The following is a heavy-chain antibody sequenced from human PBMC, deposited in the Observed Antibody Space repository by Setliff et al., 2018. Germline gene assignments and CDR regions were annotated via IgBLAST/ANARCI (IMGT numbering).Heavy chain of an antibody. J-gene: IGHJ4*02. V-gene: IGHV3-21*01. D-gene: IGHD3-9*01. CDR2: ISSSSSYI. CDR1: GFTFSSYS. Sequence: GSLRLSCAASGFTFSSYSMNWVRQAPGKGLEWVSSISSSSSYIYYADSVKGRFTISRDNAKNSLYLQMNSLRAEDTAVYYCARDSTRYFDWLDDFDYWGQGTLVTVSS. CDR3: ARDSTRYFDWLDDFDY.